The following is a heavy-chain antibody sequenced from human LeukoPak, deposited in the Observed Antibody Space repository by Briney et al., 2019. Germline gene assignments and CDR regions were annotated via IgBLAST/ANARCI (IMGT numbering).Heavy chain of an antibody. CDR1: GFTFDDYA. CDR3: AKDMSGAAVAGKDY. V-gene: IGHV3-9*01. J-gene: IGHJ4*02. CDR2: ISWNSGSI. Sequence: GGSLRLSCAASGFTFDDYAMHWVRQAPGKGLEWVSGISWNSGSIGYADSVKGRFTIPRDNAKNSLYLQMNSLRAEDTALYYCAKDMSGAAVAGKDYWGQGTLVTVSS. D-gene: IGHD6-19*01.